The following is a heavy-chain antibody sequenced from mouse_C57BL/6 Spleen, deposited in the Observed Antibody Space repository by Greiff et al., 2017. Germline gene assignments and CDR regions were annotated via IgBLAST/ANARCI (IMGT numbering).Heavy chain of an antibody. J-gene: IGHJ4*01. CDR1: GYTFTEYT. V-gene: IGHV1-62-2*01. CDR2: FYPGSGSI. D-gene: IGHD1-1*01. CDR3: ARHEGRGSSYYYAMDY. Sequence: QVHVKQSGAELVKPGASVKLSCKASGYTFTEYTIHWVKQRSGQGLEWIGWFYPGSGSIKYNEKFKDKATLTADKSSSTVYMELSRLTSEDSAVYFCARHEGRGSSYYYAMDYWGQGTSGTVSS.